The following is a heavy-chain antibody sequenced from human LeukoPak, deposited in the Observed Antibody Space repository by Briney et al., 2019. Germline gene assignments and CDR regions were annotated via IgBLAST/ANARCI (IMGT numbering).Heavy chain of an antibody. Sequence: SETLSLTCTVSGGSISSSSYYWGWIRQPPGKGLEWIGSIYYSGSTYYNPSLKSRVTISVDTSKNQFSLKLSSVTAADTAVYYCARPRGSSWSIDNWFDPWGQGTLVTVSS. CDR2: IYYSGST. CDR3: ARPRGSSWSIDNWFDP. J-gene: IGHJ5*02. V-gene: IGHV4-39*07. CDR1: GGSISSSSYY. D-gene: IGHD6-13*01.